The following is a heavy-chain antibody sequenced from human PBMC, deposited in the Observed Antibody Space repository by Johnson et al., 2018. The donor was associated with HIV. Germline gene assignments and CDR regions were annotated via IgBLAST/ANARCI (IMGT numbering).Heavy chain of an antibody. CDR1: GFTFSCYD. CDR2: IGTAGDT. V-gene: IGHV3-13*01. Sequence: VQLVESGGGLVQPGGSLRFSCAASGFTFSCYDVHWVRQATGKGLEWVSPIGTAGDTYYPGSVKGRFTISRENAKNSLYLQMNSLRAEDTAVYYCAREGALLLWFGASPFDIWGQGTMVTVSS. CDR3: AREGALLLWFGASPFDI. J-gene: IGHJ3*02. D-gene: IGHD3-10*01.